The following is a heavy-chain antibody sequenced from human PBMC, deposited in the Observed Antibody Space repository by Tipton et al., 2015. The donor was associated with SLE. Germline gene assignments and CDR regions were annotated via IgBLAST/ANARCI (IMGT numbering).Heavy chain of an antibody. V-gene: IGHV4-4*09. J-gene: IGHJ5*02. CDR2: IFTSGTT. Sequence: TLSLTCTLSGASINNYYWAWIRQPPGKGLEWIGYIFTSGTTHYNPSLKSRVTMSLHTSRNQLSLNLNSVTAADTAIYYCATFVAWLSPFDPWGQGTLVTVSS. CDR3: ATFVAWLSPFDP. D-gene: IGHD3/OR15-3a*01. CDR1: GASINNYY.